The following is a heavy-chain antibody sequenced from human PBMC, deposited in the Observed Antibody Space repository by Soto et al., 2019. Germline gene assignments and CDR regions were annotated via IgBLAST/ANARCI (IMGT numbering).Heavy chain of an antibody. D-gene: IGHD3-3*01. V-gene: IGHV4-4*07. J-gene: IGHJ6*02. Sequence: SETLSLTCTVSGGSISSYYWSWIRQPAGKGLEWIGRIYTSGSTNYNPSLKSRVTMSVDTSKNQFSLKLSSVTAADTAVYYCARDQYDFRSGSYYYAMEVWGQGTKVTVSS. CDR3: ARDQYDFRSGSYYYAMEV. CDR1: GGSISSYY. CDR2: IYTSGST.